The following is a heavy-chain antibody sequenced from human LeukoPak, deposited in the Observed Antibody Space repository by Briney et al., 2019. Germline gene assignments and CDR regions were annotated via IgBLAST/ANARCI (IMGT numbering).Heavy chain of an antibody. J-gene: IGHJ6*02. Sequence: PGGSLRLSCAAPGFTFGSYWMSWVRQAPGKGLEWVANMKEDGSEEYYVDSVKGRFTISRDNAKNSLYLQMNSLRAEDTAVYYCARDEVWGQGTTVTVSS. CDR1: GFTFGSYW. CDR3: ARDEV. V-gene: IGHV3-7*01. CDR2: MKEDGSEE.